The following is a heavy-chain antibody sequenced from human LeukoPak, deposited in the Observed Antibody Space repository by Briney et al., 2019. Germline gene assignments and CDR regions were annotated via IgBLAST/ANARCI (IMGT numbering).Heavy chain of an antibody. V-gene: IGHV1-2*02. Sequence: ASVKVSCKASGYTFTGYYMHWVRQAPGQGLEWMGWINPNSGGTNYAQKFQGRVTMTRDTSISTAYMELSRLRSDDTAVYYCARVPVDIVVVPAAIFSFDYWGQGTLVTVSS. CDR1: GYTFTGYY. CDR2: INPNSGGT. D-gene: IGHD2-2*01. J-gene: IGHJ4*02. CDR3: ARVPVDIVVVPAAIFSFDY.